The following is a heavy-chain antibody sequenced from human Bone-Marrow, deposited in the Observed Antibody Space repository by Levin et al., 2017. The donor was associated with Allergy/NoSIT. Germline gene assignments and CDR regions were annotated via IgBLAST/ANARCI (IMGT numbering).Heavy chain of an antibody. CDR2: VFHSGTT. Sequence: PSETLSLTCAVGGYYISSDYYWAWIRQPPGKGLEWIGSVFHSGTTYYNPSLNSRVSISVDPSKNQFSLRLTSVTAADTAIYYCARAGYNSFWSGPRAEYFQHWGRGTLVTVSS. J-gene: IGHJ1*01. D-gene: IGHD3-3*01. CDR1: GYYISSDYY. CDR3: ARAGYNSFWSGPRAEYFQH. V-gene: IGHV4-38-2*01.